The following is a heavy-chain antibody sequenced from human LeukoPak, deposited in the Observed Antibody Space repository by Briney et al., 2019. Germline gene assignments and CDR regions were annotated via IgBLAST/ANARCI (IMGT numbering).Heavy chain of an antibody. Sequence: QSGGSLRLSCAASGFTFSSSAMNWVRQAPGKGLEWVSYISSSSSTIYYADSVKGRFTISRDNAKNSLYLQMNSLRDEDTAVYYCAREKASIAAAGTFDYWGQGTLVTVSS. J-gene: IGHJ4*02. CDR2: ISSSSSTI. CDR1: GFTFSSSA. V-gene: IGHV3-48*02. D-gene: IGHD6-13*01. CDR3: AREKASIAAAGTFDY.